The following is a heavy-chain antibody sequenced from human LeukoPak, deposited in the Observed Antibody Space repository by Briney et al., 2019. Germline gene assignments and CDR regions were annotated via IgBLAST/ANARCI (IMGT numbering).Heavy chain of an antibody. Sequence: GGSLRLSCAASGFTFAVYAMHCVRQAPGKGLEWVSFISGDGCRTYYADSVKGRFTISRDNRKNSLSLQINTLRSEDTALYYCAKGPSGGSGYYYYYYYIDVWGKRTAVTVSS. CDR2: ISGDGCRT. D-gene: IGHD3-10*01. V-gene: IGHV3-43*02. CDR3: AKGPSGGSGYYYYYYYIDV. J-gene: IGHJ6*03. CDR1: GFTFAVYA.